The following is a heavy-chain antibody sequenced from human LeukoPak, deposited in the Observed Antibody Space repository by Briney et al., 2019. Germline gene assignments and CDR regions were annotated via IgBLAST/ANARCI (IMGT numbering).Heavy chain of an antibody. V-gene: IGHV3-11*06. CDR3: AREAPGRGNRYYFDY. Sequence: LSLTCAVSGGSISSGGYSWSWIRQAPGKGLEWVSYISSSGYTNYADSVTGRFTIFRDNAKNSLYLQMNSLRAEDTAVYYCAREAPGRGNRYYFDYWGQGTLVTVSS. CDR1: GGSISSGGYS. CDR2: ISSSGYT. D-gene: IGHD1-26*01. J-gene: IGHJ4*02.